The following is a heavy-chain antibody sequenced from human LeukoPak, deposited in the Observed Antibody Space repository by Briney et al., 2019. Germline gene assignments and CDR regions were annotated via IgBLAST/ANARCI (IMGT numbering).Heavy chain of an antibody. D-gene: IGHD3-10*01. Sequence: GGSLRLSCAASGFTFSNFAMSWVRQAPGKGLECISLISANGGATYYADSVKGRFTISRDNSKSTLYLQMNSLRADDTAVYYCAKASGSPYYFDYWGQGTLVTVSS. CDR3: AKASGSPYYFDY. V-gene: IGHV3-23*01. J-gene: IGHJ4*02. CDR2: ISANGGAT. CDR1: GFTFSNFA.